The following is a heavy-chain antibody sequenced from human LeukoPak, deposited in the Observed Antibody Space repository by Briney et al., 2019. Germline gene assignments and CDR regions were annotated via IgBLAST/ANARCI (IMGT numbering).Heavy chain of an antibody. CDR2: ISTDKGKT. V-gene: IGHV1-18*01. D-gene: IGHD1-1*01. Sequence: ASVKVSCKXSGYTFTSYGIIWVRQAPGQGLEWMGKISTDKGKTNYAQKLPDRVTMTTDTSPSTAYRQPRRLRSNGTAVYYCARDCSNWSGDPIDYWGQGTLVTVSS. CDR3: ARDCSNWSGDPIDY. J-gene: IGHJ4*02. CDR1: GYTFTSYG.